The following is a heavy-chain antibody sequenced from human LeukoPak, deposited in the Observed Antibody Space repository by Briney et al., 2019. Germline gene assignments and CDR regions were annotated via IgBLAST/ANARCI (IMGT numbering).Heavy chain of an antibody. D-gene: IGHD2-2*01. Sequence: PGGSLRLSCAASGFTFDDYGMSWVRQAPGKGLEWVSGINWNGGSTGYADSVKGRFTISRDNAKNSLSLQMNSQRAEDTALYYCARAGQRYCSSTSCYNFDYWGQGTLVTVSS. CDR1: GFTFDDYG. CDR3: ARAGQRYCSSTSCYNFDY. J-gene: IGHJ4*02. CDR2: INWNGGST. V-gene: IGHV3-20*04.